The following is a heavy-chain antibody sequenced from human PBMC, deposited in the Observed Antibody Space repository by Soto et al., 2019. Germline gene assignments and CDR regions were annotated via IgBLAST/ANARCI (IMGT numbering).Heavy chain of an antibody. CDR2: IYWDDDK. CDR3: AYLYWAASGIRYYSDY. Sequence: QITLKESGPTLVKPTQTLTLTCTFSGFPFTTDAMGVGWIRQPPGKALEWLALIYWDDDKRYSLALRSSPTITNDASISQAVLTMTDLDPAYTATYYCAYLYWAASGIRYYSDYRGQGTLISVSS. J-gene: IGHJ4*02. D-gene: IGHD2-21*02. V-gene: IGHV2-5*02. CDR1: GFPFTTDAMG.